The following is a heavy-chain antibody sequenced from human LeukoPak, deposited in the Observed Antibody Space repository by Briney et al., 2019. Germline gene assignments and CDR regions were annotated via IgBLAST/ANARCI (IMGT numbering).Heavy chain of an antibody. CDR1: GNSISSGDNY. D-gene: IGHD3-22*01. CDR2: IYTGGST. V-gene: IGHV4-61*02. J-gene: IGHJ4*02. Sequence: SQTLSLTCTVSGNSISSGDNYWSWIRQPAGKGLEWIGRIYTGGSTNYNPPLKSRVTISGDTSKNQFSLRLSSVTAADTAVYYCARASYSYDINGWVPFDYWGQGTLVTVSS. CDR3: ARASYSYDINGWVPFDY.